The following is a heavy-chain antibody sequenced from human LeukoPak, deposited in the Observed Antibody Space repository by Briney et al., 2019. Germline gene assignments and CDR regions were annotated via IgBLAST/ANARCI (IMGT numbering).Heavy chain of an antibody. CDR3: ARIRAYYYDSSGFYFDY. D-gene: IGHD3-22*01. V-gene: IGHV3-23*01. CDR1: GFTFSSYA. Sequence: GGSLRLSCAASGFTFSSYAMSWVRQAPGKGLEWVSTISGSGGSTYYADSVKGRFTISRDNSKNTLYLQMNSLRAEDTAVYYCARIRAYYYDSSGFYFDYWGQGTLVTVSS. J-gene: IGHJ4*02. CDR2: ISGSGGST.